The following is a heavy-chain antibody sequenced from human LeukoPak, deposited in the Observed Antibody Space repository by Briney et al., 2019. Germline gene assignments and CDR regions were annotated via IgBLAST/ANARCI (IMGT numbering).Heavy chain of an antibody. CDR1: GGTFSSYA. CDR3: AACSGGSCYIVY. V-gene: IGHV1-69*13. CDR2: IIPIFGTA. D-gene: IGHD2-15*01. J-gene: IGHJ4*02. Sequence: SVKVSCKASGGTFSSYAISWVRQAPGQGPEWMGGIIPIFGTANYAQKFQGRVTITADESTSTAYMELSSLRSEDTAVYYCAACSGGSCYIVYWGQGTLVTVSS.